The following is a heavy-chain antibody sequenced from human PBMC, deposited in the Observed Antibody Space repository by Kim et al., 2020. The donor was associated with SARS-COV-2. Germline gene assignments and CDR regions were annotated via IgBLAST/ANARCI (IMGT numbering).Heavy chain of an antibody. D-gene: IGHD4-4*01. J-gene: IGHJ4*02. CDR3: ARGSTVTDREASFEY. V-gene: IGHV4-31*03. CDR2: IHYSGST. CDR1: GGSISSGGSY. Sequence: SETLSLTCTVSGGSISSGGSYWSWIRQQPGKGLEWIGHIHYSGSTHYNPSLRNGVTISLDTSNNHFSLNLNSVTAADTAVYYCARGSTVTDREASFEYWGQGTLVTVSS.